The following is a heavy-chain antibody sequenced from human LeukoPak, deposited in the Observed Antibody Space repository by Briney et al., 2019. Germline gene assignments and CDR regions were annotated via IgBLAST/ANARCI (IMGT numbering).Heavy chain of an antibody. D-gene: IGHD6-13*01. CDR1: GFTFSSYA. Sequence: PGGSLRLSCAASGFTFSSYAMSWVRQAPGKGLEWVSAISGSGGSTYYADSVKGRFTISRDNSKNTLYLQMNSLRAEDTAVYYCAKSPAAVESSGDEFLPVADYWGQGTLVTVSS. CDR3: AKSPAAVESSGDEFLPVADY. CDR2: ISGSGGST. V-gene: IGHV3-23*01. J-gene: IGHJ4*02.